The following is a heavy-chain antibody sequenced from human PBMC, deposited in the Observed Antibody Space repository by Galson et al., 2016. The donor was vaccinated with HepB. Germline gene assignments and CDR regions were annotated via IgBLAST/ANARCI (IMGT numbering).Heavy chain of an antibody. Sequence: SVKVSCKASGYTFTSYGISWVRQAPGQGLEWMGRISVYNDNTNYAQKLQGRVTMTTDTSKRTAYMEMRSLRSDDTAVYYCARVDTEVFYDYFDYWGQGTPVTVSS. CDR3: ARVDTEVFYDYFDY. V-gene: IGHV1-18*01. J-gene: IGHJ4*02. CDR2: ISVYNDNT. D-gene: IGHD2-2*03. CDR1: GYTFTSYG.